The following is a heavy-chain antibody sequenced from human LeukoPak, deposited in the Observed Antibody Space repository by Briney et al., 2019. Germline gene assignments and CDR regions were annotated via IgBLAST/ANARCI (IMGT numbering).Heavy chain of an antibody. CDR3: ASLINIVVVIAILLAWFDP. J-gene: IGHJ5*02. CDR1: GFTFSSYA. Sequence: GGSLRLSCAASGFTFSSYAMSWVRQAPGKGLEWVSAISGSGGRTYYADSVKGRFTISRDNSKNTLYLQMNSLRAEDTAVYYCASLINIVVVIAILLAWFDPWGQGTLVTVSS. D-gene: IGHD2-21*01. V-gene: IGHV3-23*01. CDR2: ISGSGGRT.